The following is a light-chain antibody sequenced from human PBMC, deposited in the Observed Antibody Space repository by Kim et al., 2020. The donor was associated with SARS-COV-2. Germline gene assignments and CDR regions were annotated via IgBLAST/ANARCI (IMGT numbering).Light chain of an antibody. J-gene: IGLJ3*02. CDR1: SGSIASNY. CDR3: QSYDSSNHWE. V-gene: IGLV6-57*04. Sequence: LTQPHSVSESPGKTVTISCTRSSGSIASNYVQWYQQRPGSAPTTVIYEDNQRPSGVPDRFSGSIDSSSNSASLTISGLKTEDEADYYCQSYDSSNHWELGGGTQLTVL. CDR2: EDN.